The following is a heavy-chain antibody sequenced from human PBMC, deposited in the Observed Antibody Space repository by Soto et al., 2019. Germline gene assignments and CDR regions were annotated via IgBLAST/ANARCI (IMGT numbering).Heavy chain of an antibody. Sequence: QVQLVESGGGVVQPGTSLRLSCVGSGFTFRSYVIHWVRQAPGKGLEWVALTSYDGSNNFYGDSVKGRFTISRDNSRNTVELERASVKLEATALYYCARWGTRGGLDVWGQGTLFSVSP. V-gene: IGHV3-33*05. D-gene: IGHD3-16*01. CDR3: ARWGTRGGLDV. J-gene: IGHJ4*02. CDR2: TSYDGSNN. CDR1: GFTFRSYV.